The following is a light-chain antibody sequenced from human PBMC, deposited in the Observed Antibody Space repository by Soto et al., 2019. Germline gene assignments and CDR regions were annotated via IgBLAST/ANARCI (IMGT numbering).Light chain of an antibody. CDR2: GAS. Sequence: EIVMTQSPATLSVSPGERATLSCRASQSVGSRLAWFQQKPGQAPRLLIYGASTRATGIPDRFSGSGSGTEFTLTISSLQSEDFAVYYCQQYNNWPLTFGQGTKVEIK. CDR3: QQYNNWPLT. J-gene: IGKJ1*01. V-gene: IGKV3-15*01. CDR1: QSVGSR.